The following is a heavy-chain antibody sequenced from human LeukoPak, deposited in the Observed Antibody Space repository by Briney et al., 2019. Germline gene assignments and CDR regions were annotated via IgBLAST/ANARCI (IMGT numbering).Heavy chain of an antibody. CDR1: GFKFADYA. J-gene: IGHJ4*02. CDR3: ARDRGGGSDY. CDR2: TSATGRTT. V-gene: IGHV3-23*01. Sequence: PGGSLRLSCVASGFKFADYAMTWVRQSPGKGLEWVSSTSATGRTTYYADSVKGRFAISRDNSNSTLILQMNSPRAEDTAVYYCARDRGGGSDYWGQGTLVTVSS. D-gene: IGHD3-16*01.